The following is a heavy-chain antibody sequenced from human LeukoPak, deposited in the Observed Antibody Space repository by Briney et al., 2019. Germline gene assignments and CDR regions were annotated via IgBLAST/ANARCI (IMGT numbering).Heavy chain of an antibody. D-gene: IGHD5-12*01. Sequence: ASVKVSCKASGYTFTSYGISWVRQAPGQGLEWMGWISAYNGNTNYAQKLQGRVTMTTDTSTGTAYMELRSLRSDDTAVYYCTREYTVATILYYGMDVWGQGTTVAVSS. V-gene: IGHV1-18*01. CDR2: ISAYNGNT. J-gene: IGHJ6*02. CDR3: TREYTVATILYYGMDV. CDR1: GYTFTSYG.